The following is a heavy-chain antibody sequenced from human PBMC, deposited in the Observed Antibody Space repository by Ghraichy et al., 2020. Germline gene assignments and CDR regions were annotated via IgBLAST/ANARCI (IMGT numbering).Heavy chain of an antibody. J-gene: IGHJ2*01. Sequence: GGSLRLSCAASGFNFDHYAMHWVRQAPGKGLEYVSAITGDGGVTYYANSVKGRFLISRDNPKNTLSLQMGSLRAEDLGVYYCARDDPGEAWHFDLWGRGTQVTVSS. CDR3: ARDDPGEAWHFDL. CDR2: ITGDGGVT. D-gene: IGHD4-17*01. CDR1: GFNFDHYA. V-gene: IGHV3-64*01.